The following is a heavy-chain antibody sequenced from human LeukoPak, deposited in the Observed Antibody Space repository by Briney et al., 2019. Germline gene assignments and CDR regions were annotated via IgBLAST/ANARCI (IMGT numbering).Heavy chain of an antibody. Sequence: GASVKVSCKASGYTFTGYYMHWVRQAPGQGLEWMGWINANIGGTNYAQKLQGRVTMTRDTSISTAYTELSRLRSDDTAVYYCARDQDVRIIPPPGAFDIWGQGTMVTVSS. D-gene: IGHD3-3*01. V-gene: IGHV1-2*02. CDR1: GYTFTGYY. CDR3: ARDQDVRIIPPPGAFDI. J-gene: IGHJ3*02. CDR2: INANIGGT.